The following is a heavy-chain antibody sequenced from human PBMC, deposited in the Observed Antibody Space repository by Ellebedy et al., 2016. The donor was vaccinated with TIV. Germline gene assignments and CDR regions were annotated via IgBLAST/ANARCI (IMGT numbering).Heavy chain of an antibody. CDR3: ARGSKPFDP. Sequence: ASVKVSCKASGYTFTSYDINWVRHATGQGLEWMAWMNPSSGITGYAQKFQGRVTVTRNNSISTAYMELSDLRSGDTAVYFCARGSKPFDPWGQGTLVTVSS. J-gene: IGHJ5*02. CDR2: MNPSSGIT. V-gene: IGHV1-8*01. CDR1: GYTFTSYD.